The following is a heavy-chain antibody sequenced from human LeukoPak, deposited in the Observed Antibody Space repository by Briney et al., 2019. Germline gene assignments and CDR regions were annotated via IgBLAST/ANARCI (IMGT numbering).Heavy chain of an antibody. J-gene: IGHJ5*02. V-gene: IGHV3-7*01. CDR2: IKHDGSDK. CDR3: ARVSGSYHSGNWFDP. CDR1: GITFSNFW. Sequence: PGGSLRLSCAASGITFSNFWMTWVRQAPGKGLEWVANIKHDGSDKYYADAVKGRFTISRDNAKNSLYLQMNSLRAEDTAVYYCARVSGSYHSGNWFDPWGQGTLVTVSS. D-gene: IGHD1-26*01.